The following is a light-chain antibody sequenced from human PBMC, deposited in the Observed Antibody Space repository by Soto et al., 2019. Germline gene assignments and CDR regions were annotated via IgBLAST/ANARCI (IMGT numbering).Light chain of an antibody. V-gene: IGKV3-15*01. CDR2: GAS. J-gene: IGKJ1*01. CDR3: QQYSDCPQT. Sequence: EIVMTQSPDTLSVSPGERATLSCRASQSVSSNLACYQQKPGQAPRLLIYGASTGATGIPARFSGSGSGTQFTLTISSLQSEDFAVYYCQQYSDCPQTFGQGTKVEIK. CDR1: QSVSSN.